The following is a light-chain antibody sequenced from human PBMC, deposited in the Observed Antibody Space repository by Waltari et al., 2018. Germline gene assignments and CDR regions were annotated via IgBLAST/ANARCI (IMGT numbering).Light chain of an antibody. CDR3: SSYTTSSTVV. J-gene: IGLJ2*01. V-gene: IGLV2-14*03. CDR1: ISDIGCYIY. Sequence: QSALTQPASVDGSPRQSITSPCTATISDIGCYIYLSWYQQHPGKAPKLMIYDVSNRPSWVSNRFSGSKSGNTASLTISGLQAEDEADYYCSSYTTSSTVVFGGGTKLTVL. CDR2: DVS.